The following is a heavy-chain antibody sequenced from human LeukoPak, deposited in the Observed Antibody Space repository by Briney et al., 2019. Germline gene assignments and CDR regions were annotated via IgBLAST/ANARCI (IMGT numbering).Heavy chain of an antibody. CDR3: ARDQRGYYGSGSPFDY. Sequence: SETLSLTCAVSGYPISSGYYWGWIRQPPGKGLEWIGSIYHSGSTYYNPSLKSRVTISVDTSKNQFSLKLSSVTAADTAVYYCARDQRGYYGSGSPFDYWGQGTLVTVSS. D-gene: IGHD3-10*01. CDR1: GYPISSGYY. V-gene: IGHV4-38-2*02. J-gene: IGHJ4*02. CDR2: IYHSGST.